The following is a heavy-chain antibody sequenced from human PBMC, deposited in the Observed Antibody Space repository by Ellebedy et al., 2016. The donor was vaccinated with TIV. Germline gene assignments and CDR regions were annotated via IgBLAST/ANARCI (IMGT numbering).Heavy chain of an antibody. V-gene: IGHV5-51*01. CDR1: GYSFTSYW. CDR3: ARCYYGGNTDDAFDI. CDR2: IYPGDSDT. Sequence: GESLKISCKGSGYSFTSYWIGWVRQMPGKGLEWMGIIYPGDSDTRYSPSFQGQVTISADKSISTAYLQWSSLKASDTAMYYCARCYYGGNTDDAFDIWGQGTMVTVSS. D-gene: IGHD4-23*01. J-gene: IGHJ3*02.